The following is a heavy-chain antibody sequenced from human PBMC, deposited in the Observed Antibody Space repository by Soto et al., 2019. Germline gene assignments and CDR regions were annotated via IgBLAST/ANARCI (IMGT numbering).Heavy chain of an antibody. D-gene: IGHD3-3*01. V-gene: IGHV3-30*18. J-gene: IGHJ4*02. CDR3: AKYQLRFLEWSDGPFDY. Sequence: QVQLVESGGGVVQPGRSRRLSCAASGFTFSSYGMHWVREAPGKGLEWVAVISFDGSNKYYADSVKGRFTISRDNSKNTLYLQINSLRAEYTAVYYGAKYQLRFLEWSDGPFDYWGQGTLVTVSS. CDR1: GFTFSSYG. CDR2: ISFDGSNK.